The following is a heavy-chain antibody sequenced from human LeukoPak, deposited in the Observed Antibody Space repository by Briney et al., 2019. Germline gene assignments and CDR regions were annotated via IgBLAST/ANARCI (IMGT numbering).Heavy chain of an antibody. V-gene: IGHV4-61*02. Sequence: SQTLSLTCTVSGVSISSGSYYSSWIRQPAGKGLEWIGRIYTSGSTNYNPSLKSRVTISVDTSKNQFSLKLSSVTVADTAVYYCARETGYCSSTSCYNSGMDVWGQGTTITVSS. CDR2: IYTSGST. D-gene: IGHD2-2*02. CDR1: GVSISSGSYY. CDR3: ARETGYCSSTSCYNSGMDV. J-gene: IGHJ6*02.